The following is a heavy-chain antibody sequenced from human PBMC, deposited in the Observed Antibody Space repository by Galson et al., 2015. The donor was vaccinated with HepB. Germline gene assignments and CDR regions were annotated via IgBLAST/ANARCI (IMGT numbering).Heavy chain of an antibody. V-gene: IGHV4-39*07. CDR3: ARELVEMETDAFDI. J-gene: IGHJ3*02. CDR2: IYYSGST. CDR1: GGSISISSYY. D-gene: IGHD5-24*01. Sequence: ETLSLTCTVSGGSISISSYYWGWIRQPPGKGLEWIGSIYYSGSTYYNPSLKSRVTISVDTSKNQFSLKLSSVTAADTAVYYCARELVEMETDAFDIWGQGTMITVSS.